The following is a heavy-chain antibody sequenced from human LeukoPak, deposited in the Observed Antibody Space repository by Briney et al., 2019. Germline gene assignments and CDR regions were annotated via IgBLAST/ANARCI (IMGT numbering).Heavy chain of an antibody. CDR1: GFTFSAYW. J-gene: IGHJ4*02. D-gene: IGHD5-24*01. V-gene: IGHV3-7*01. CDR2: IKEDGTEK. CDR3: ARGRWSDY. Sequence: GGSLRLSCAASGFTFSAYWMTWVRQAPGKGLEWVANIKEDGTEKNYVDSVKGRFTISRDNVKKSLYLEMNSLRVEDTAVYYCARGRWSDYWGQGTQVTVSS.